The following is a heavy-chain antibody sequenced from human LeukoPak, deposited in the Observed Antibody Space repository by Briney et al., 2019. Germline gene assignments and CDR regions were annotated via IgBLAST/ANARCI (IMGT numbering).Heavy chain of an antibody. D-gene: IGHD3-22*01. Sequence: PGGSLRLSCAASGFALSDYYMSWIRQAPGKGLDWLSYIRISGSDTFYADSVSGRFTISRDNAKNSLFLQMNSLRAEDTAVYYCARDAFPYYYDSSGYYPPDYWGQGTLVTVSS. V-gene: IGHV3-11*01. J-gene: IGHJ4*02. CDR2: IRISGSDT. CDR1: GFALSDYY. CDR3: ARDAFPYYYDSSGYYPPDY.